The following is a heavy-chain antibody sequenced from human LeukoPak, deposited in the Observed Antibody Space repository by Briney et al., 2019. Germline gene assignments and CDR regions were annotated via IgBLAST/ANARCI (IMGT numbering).Heavy chain of an antibody. V-gene: IGHV4-30-2*01. J-gene: IGHJ3*01. D-gene: IGHD1-26*01. CDR1: GGSISSGGYY. CDR3: AKDSGSFPS. Sequence: SETLSLTCTVSGGSISSGGYYWSWIRQPPGKGLEWIGYIYHSGSTYYNPSLKSRVTISVDRSKNQFSLKLSSVTAADTAVYYCAKDSGSFPSWGQGTMVTVSS. CDR2: IYHSGST.